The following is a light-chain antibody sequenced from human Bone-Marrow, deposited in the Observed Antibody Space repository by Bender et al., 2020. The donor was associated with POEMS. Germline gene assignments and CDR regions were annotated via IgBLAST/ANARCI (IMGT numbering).Light chain of an antibody. CDR2: DGS. CDR3: QVWDRNSAHWV. Sequence: ARLTRGGDNIASYSVHWYQQKPGQAPVLVVYDGSDRPSGIPERFSGSNSANTATLTINRVEAGDEADYYYQVWDRNSAHWVFGGGTKLTVL. CDR1: NIASYS. V-gene: IGLV3-21*02. J-gene: IGLJ3*02.